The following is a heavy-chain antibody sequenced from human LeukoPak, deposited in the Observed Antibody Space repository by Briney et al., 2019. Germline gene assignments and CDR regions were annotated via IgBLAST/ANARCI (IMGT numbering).Heavy chain of an antibody. CDR1: GFTFSSYA. J-gene: IGHJ4*02. D-gene: IGHD4-17*01. V-gene: IGHV3-30-3*01. Sequence: PGGSLRLSCAASGFTFSSYAMHWVRQAPGKGLEWVAVISYDGSNKYYAASVKGRFTISRDNSKNTLYLQMNSLRAEDTAVYYCARDIGLGYYGDYVERSLSYWGQGTLVTVSS. CDR3: ARDIGLGYYGDYVERSLSY. CDR2: ISYDGSNK.